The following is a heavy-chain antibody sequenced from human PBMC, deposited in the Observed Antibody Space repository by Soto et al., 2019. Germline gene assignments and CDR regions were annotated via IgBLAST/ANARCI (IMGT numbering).Heavy chain of an antibody. CDR3: TTGIYYDLLTGYHDVAY. CDR1: GFNLSHPW. J-gene: IGHJ4*02. D-gene: IGHD3-9*01. Sequence: LRLSCAASGFNLSHPWMTWVRQAAGKGLEWVGRIKSETDGGTADYAAPVKGRITISRDDSKNTVYLQMNSLKTEDTAVYYCTTGIYYDLLTGYHDVAYWGQGTLVTVSS. V-gene: IGHV3-15*01. CDR2: IKSETDGGTA.